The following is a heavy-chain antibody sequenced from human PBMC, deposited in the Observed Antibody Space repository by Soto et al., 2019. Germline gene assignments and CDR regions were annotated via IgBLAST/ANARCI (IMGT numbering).Heavy chain of an antibody. CDR2: IYYSGST. CDR3: ARGGIQLWLLWFDP. Sequence: TLSLTYTVSGGSISSGGYYWSWIRQHPGKGLEWIGYIYYSGSTYYNPSLKSRVTISVDTSKNQFSLKLSSVTAADTAVYYCARGGIQLWLLWFDPWGEGTLVTVSS. CDR1: GGSISSGGYY. J-gene: IGHJ5*02. V-gene: IGHV4-31*03. D-gene: IGHD5-18*01.